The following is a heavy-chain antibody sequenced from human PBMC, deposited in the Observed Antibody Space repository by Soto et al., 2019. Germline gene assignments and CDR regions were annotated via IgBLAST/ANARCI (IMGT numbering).Heavy chain of an antibody. CDR1: GGSISSGGYY. J-gene: IGHJ6*02. Sequence: SETLSLTCTVSGGSISSGGYYWSWIRQHPGKGLEWIGYIYYSGSTYYNPSLKSRVTISVDTSKNQFSRKLSSVTAADTAVYYCARDGYYDFWSGYSSSYGMDVWGQGTTVTVSS. D-gene: IGHD3-3*01. V-gene: IGHV4-31*03. CDR3: ARDGYYDFWSGYSSSYGMDV. CDR2: IYYSGST.